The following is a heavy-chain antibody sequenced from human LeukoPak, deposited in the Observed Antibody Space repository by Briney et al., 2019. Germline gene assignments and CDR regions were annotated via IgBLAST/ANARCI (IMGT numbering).Heavy chain of an antibody. D-gene: IGHD3-16*02. Sequence: GGSLRLSCAASGFTFSSYIMNWVRQAPGKGLEWVSYISSSGSTIYYADSVKGRFTISRDNAKNSLYLQMNSLRAEDTAVYYCARLTFGGVIGFDYWGQGTLVTVSS. J-gene: IGHJ4*02. CDR2: ISSSGSTI. CDR3: ARLTFGGVIGFDY. CDR1: GFTFSSYI. V-gene: IGHV3-48*01.